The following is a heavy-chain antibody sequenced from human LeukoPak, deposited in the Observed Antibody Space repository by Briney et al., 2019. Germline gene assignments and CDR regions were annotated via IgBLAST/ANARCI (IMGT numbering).Heavy chain of an antibody. Sequence: PGGSLRLSCAASGFTFISYSMNWVRQAPGKGLEWVSSISSSRSYIYYADSVKGRFTISRDNAKNSLYLQMNSLRAEDTAVYYCARSGSGWYGSDYWGQGTLVTVSS. J-gene: IGHJ4*02. V-gene: IGHV3-21*01. CDR2: ISSSRSYI. CDR1: GFTFISYS. CDR3: ARSGSGWYGSDY. D-gene: IGHD6-19*01.